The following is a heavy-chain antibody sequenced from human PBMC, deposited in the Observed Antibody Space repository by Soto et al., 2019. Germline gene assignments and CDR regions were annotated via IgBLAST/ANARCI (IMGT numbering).Heavy chain of an antibody. CDR3: ARGIATGQLDP. D-gene: IGHD2-15*01. Sequence: QVQLVQSGAEVKKPGASVKISCKASGYTFTRYTMNWVRQAPGQRLAWMGWINPDNGNTKSSKKFQDRVIITRDTSASTAYMDLSSLRSEDTAVYDCARGIATGQLDPWGQGTLVTVSS. CDR1: GYTFTRYT. J-gene: IGHJ5*02. V-gene: IGHV1-3*01. CDR2: INPDNGNT.